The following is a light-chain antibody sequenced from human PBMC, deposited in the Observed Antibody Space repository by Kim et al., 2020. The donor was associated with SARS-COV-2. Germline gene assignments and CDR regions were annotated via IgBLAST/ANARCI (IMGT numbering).Light chain of an antibody. CDR3: SSYTSSSTWV. CDR2: EVS. V-gene: IGLV2-14*01. J-gene: IGLJ3*02. CDR1: SSDVGGYNY. Sequence: GQSITISCTGTSSDVGGYNYVSWYQQHPGKAPKLMIYEVSNRPSGVSNRFSGSKSGNTASLTISGLQAEDEAEYYCSSYTSSSTWVVGGGTQLTVL.